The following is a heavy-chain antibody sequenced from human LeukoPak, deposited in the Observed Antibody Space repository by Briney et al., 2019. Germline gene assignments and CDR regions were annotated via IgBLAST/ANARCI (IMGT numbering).Heavy chain of an antibody. CDR2: INPNSGGT. J-gene: IGHJ4*02. CDR1: GYTFTFYY. V-gene: IGHV1-2*02. D-gene: IGHD4-11*01. CDR3: ARDAIVRDYSNSDY. Sequence: ASVTVSCKSSGYTFTFYYIHWVRQAPGQGLEWMGWINPNSGGTNYAQKFQGRVTMTRDTSISTAYMELSRLTSDDTAVYYCARDAIVRDYSNSDYWGQGTLVTVSS.